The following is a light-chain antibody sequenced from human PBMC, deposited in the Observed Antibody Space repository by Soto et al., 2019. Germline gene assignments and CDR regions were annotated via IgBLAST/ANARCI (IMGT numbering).Light chain of an antibody. Sequence: EIVLPQSPATLSLSPGERATLSCMASQSVSSYLAWYQHKPGQAPRLLIYDASNRATGIPARFSGSGSGTDFTLTISSLEPEDFAVYYCQQRSNWPTFGQGTRLEIK. CDR3: QQRSNWPT. CDR1: QSVSSY. CDR2: DAS. J-gene: IGKJ5*01. V-gene: IGKV3-11*01.